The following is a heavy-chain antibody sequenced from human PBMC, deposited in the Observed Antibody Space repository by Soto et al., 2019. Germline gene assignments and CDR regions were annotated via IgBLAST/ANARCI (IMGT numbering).Heavy chain of an antibody. Sequence: QVQLQESGPGLVKPSETLSLTCTVSGGSISSYYWSWIRQPPGKGLEGIGYIYYSGSTNYNPSLKSRVTISVDTSKTQFSLKLNSMTAADTAVYYCARHNYGSGSTYFDYWGQGTLVTVAS. D-gene: IGHD3-10*01. V-gene: IGHV4-59*08. CDR3: ARHNYGSGSTYFDY. CDR1: GGSISSYY. J-gene: IGHJ4*02. CDR2: IYYSGST.